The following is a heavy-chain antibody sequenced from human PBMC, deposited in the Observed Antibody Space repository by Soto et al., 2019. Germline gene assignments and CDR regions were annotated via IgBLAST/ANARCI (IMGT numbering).Heavy chain of an antibody. V-gene: IGHV1-18*01. D-gene: IGHD3-10*01. CDR3: ARDGGITIFKWSPRVVVPGFDP. CDR1: GYTFTSYG. CDR2: ISAYNGNT. Sequence: QVQLVQSGAEVKKPGASVKVSCKASGYTFTSYGISWVRQAPGQGLEWMGWISAYNGNTNYAQKRQGRVTMTTDTTTSTAYMELRSLRSDDTAVYYCARDGGITIFKWSPRVVVPGFDPWGQGTLVTVSS. J-gene: IGHJ5*02.